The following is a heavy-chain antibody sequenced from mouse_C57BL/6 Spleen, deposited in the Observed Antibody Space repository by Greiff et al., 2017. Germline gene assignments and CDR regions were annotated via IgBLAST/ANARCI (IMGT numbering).Heavy chain of an antibody. CDR2: IDPSDSYT. D-gene: IGHD1-1*01. CDR1: GYTFTSYW. Sequence: QVQLQQPGAELVMPGASVKLSCKASGYTFTSYWMHWVKQRPGPGLEWIGEIDPSDSYTNYNQKFKGKSTLTVDKSSSTAYMQLSSLTSEDSAVYYCAYYYGSSPFAYWGQGTLVTVSA. V-gene: IGHV1-69*01. J-gene: IGHJ3*01. CDR3: AYYYGSSPFAY.